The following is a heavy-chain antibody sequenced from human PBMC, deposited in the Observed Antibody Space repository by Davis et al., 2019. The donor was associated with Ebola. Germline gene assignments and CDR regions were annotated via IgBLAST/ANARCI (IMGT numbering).Heavy chain of an antibody. CDR2: ISWNSGSI. Sequence: SLKISCAASGFTFDDYAMHWVRQAPGKGLEWVSGISWNSGSIGYADSVKGRFTISRDNAKNSLYLQMNSLRAEDTAVYYCASLAVRLLDYWGQGTLVTVSS. CDR1: GFTFDDYA. D-gene: IGHD5-12*01. J-gene: IGHJ4*02. CDR3: ASLAVRLLDY. V-gene: IGHV3-9*01.